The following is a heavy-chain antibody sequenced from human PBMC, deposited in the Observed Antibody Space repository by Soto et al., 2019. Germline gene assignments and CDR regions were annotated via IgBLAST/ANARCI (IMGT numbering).Heavy chain of an antibody. D-gene: IGHD6-19*01. CDR3: AKMIPRGGRIVSGGNKCED. CDR1: GFTFSSYA. CDR2: ISGSGGST. V-gene: IGHV3-23*01. Sequence: GGSLRLSCAASGFTFSSYAMSWVRQAPGKGLEWVSAISGSGGSTYYADSVKGRFTISRDNSKNTLYLQMNSLRAEDTAVYYCAKMIPRGGRIVSGGNKCEDWGQGTLVTVSS. J-gene: IGHJ4*02.